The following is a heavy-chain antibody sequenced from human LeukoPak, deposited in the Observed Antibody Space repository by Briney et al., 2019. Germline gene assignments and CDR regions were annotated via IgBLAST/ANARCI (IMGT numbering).Heavy chain of an antibody. CDR2: IYYSGST. CDR3: ARDLVTIFGARGFDY. D-gene: IGHD3-3*01. J-gene: IGHJ4*02. V-gene: IGHV4-31*03. CDR1: GGSISSGGYY. Sequence: SETLSLTCTVSGGSISSGGYYWSWIRQHPGKGLEWIGYIYYSGSTYYNPSLKSRVTISVDTSKNQFSLKLSSVTATDTAVYYCARDLVTIFGARGFDYWGQGTLVTVSS.